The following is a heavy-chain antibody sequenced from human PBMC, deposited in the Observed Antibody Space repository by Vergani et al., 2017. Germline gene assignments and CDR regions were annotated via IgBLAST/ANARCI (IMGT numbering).Heavy chain of an antibody. CDR2: INTSGGST. D-gene: IGHD6-19*01. CDR3: ARVSWAVAGTGWFDP. J-gene: IGHJ5*02. CDR1: GYPFTSYY. V-gene: IGHV1-46*01. Sequence: QVQLVQSGDEVKKPGASVKVSCKASGYPFTSYYMHWVRQAPGQGLEWMGIINTSGGSTSEAQKFQGRVTMTRDTSTSTVYMELSSLRSEDTAVYYCARVSWAVAGTGWFDPWGQGTLVTVSS.